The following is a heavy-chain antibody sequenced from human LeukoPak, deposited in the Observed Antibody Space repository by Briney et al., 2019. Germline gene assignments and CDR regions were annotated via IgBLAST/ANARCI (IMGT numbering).Heavy chain of an antibody. J-gene: IGHJ5*02. Sequence: SETLSLTCAVYGGSFSGYYWSWIRQPPGKGLEWIGEINHSGSTNYNPSLKSRVTISVDTSKNQFSLKLSSVTAADTAVYYCARGGRSGYPPDNWYDPWGQGTLVTVSS. CDR2: INHSGST. V-gene: IGHV4-34*01. CDR3: ARGGRSGYPPDNWYDP. D-gene: IGHD3-22*01. CDR1: GGSFSGYY.